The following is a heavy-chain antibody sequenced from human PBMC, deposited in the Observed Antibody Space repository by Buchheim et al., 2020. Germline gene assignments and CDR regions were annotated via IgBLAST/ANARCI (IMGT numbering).Heavy chain of an antibody. J-gene: IGHJ4*02. CDR2: IYPGDSDT. CDR3: ARLGYCSGGSCFPGNIFDF. V-gene: IGHV5-51*01. D-gene: IGHD2-15*01. Sequence: EVQLLQSGAEVKKPGESLKISCKGSEYTFTNFWIGWVRQMPGKGLEWMGIIYPGDSDTRYSPSFQGQVILSADNSIRTAYLQWSSLKASDTAIYYCARLGYCSGGSCFPGNIFDFWGQGTL. CDR1: EYTFTNFW.